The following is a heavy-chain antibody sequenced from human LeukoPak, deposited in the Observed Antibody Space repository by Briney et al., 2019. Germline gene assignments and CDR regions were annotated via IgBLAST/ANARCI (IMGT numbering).Heavy chain of an antibody. J-gene: IGHJ4*02. CDR3: ARRPRYCSSTSCFIFDY. V-gene: IGHV4-31*03. D-gene: IGHD2-2*01. Sequence: PSETLSLTCTVSGGSISSGSYYWSWIRQHPGKGLEWIGYIYYSGSTYYNPSLKSRVTISVDTSKNQFSLKLSSVTAADTAVYYCARRPRYCSSTSCFIFDYWGQGTLVTVSS. CDR1: GGSISSGSYY. CDR2: IYYSGST.